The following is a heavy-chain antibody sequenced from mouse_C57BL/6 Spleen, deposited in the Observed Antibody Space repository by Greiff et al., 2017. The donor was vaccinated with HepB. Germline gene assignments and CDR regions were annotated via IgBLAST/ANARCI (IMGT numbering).Heavy chain of an antibody. CDR3: ARRDITTGYFDY. Sequence: EVKLMESGGGLVQPGGSLKLSCAASGFTFSDYYMYWVRQTPEKRLEWVAYISNGGGSTYYPDTVKGRFTISRDNAKNTLYLQMSRLKSEDTAMYYCARRDITTGYFDYWGQGTTLTVSS. CDR2: ISNGGGST. CDR1: GFTFSDYY. J-gene: IGHJ2*01. V-gene: IGHV5-12*01. D-gene: IGHD1-1*01.